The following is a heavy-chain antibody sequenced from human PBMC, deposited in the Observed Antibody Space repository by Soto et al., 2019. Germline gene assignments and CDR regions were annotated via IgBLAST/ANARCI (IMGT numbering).Heavy chain of an antibody. CDR3: ARHEPLPGEYHY. D-gene: IGHD4-17*01. Sequence: PSETLSLTGTGAGGSISSYYGSWIRQPPGKGLEWIGYINYSGSTNYNPSLKSRVTISVDTSKNQFYLKLSSVTAADTAVYYFARHEPLPGEYHYWGPGPLATVSS. CDR1: GGSISSYY. J-gene: IGHJ4*02. CDR2: INYSGST. V-gene: IGHV4-59*08.